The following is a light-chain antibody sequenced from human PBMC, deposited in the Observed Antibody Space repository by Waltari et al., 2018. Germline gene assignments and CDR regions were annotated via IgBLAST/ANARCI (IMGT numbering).Light chain of an antibody. J-gene: IGKJ2*01. CDR2: GAS. CDR3: QQSYTTPYT. CDR1: QSISKY. Sequence: DIQMTQSPSSLSASVGDRVTITCRASQSISKYLNWYKQKPGKAPKLLIYGASSLQSGVPPRFSGSGSWTEFTLTISSLQPEDFATYSCQQSYTTPYTFGQGTKLEI. V-gene: IGKV1-39*01.